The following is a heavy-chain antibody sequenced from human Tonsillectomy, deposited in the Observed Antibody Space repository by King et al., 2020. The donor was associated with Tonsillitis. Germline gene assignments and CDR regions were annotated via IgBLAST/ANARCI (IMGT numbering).Heavy chain of an antibody. CDR3: ARGGRDSGSPGRVDY. Sequence: QLQESGPGLVKPSETLSLTCTVSGGSISSYYWNWIRQPPGKELEWIGYSYYSGSTNYNPSLKSRVTISVDTSQNQFSLKLTSVTAADTAVYYCARGGRDSGSPGRVDYWGQGTLVTVSS. CDR2: SYYSGST. J-gene: IGHJ4*02. V-gene: IGHV4-59*01. D-gene: IGHD1-26*01. CDR1: GGSISSYY.